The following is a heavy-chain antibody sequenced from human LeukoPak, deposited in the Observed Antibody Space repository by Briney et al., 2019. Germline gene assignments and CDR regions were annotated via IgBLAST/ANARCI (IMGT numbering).Heavy chain of an antibody. CDR3: ARAPLYSGGSGGSIYYFYAMDV. Sequence: PSQTLSLTCTVSGGSISSSYWSWVRQPPGKGLEWIGYIDNSGSTNYNPSLKSRVTISLDTPKSQFSLKLSSVTAADTAVYYCARAPLYSGGSGGSIYYFYAMDVWGQGTTVTVSS. D-gene: IGHD6-19*01. J-gene: IGHJ6*02. V-gene: IGHV4-59*01. CDR1: GGSISSSY. CDR2: IDNSGST.